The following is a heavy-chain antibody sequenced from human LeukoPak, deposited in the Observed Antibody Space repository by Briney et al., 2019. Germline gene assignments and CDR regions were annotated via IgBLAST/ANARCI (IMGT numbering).Heavy chain of an antibody. V-gene: IGHV3-30*18. Sequence: GGSLRLSCAASGFTFSSYGMHWVRQAPGKGLEWVAVISYDGSNKYYADSVKGRFTISRDNSKNTLYLQMNSLRAEDTAVYYCAKDRYYYDSSGYSPFDYWGRGTLVTVSS. CDR2: ISYDGSNK. J-gene: IGHJ4*02. CDR3: AKDRYYYDSSGYSPFDY. CDR1: GFTFSSYG. D-gene: IGHD3-22*01.